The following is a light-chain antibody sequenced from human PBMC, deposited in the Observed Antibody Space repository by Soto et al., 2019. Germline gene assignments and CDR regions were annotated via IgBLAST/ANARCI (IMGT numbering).Light chain of an antibody. Sequence: DIQMTQSPSSLSASVGDRVTITCRASQSITTYLHWYQKKPWKAPKLLIYAASSLQSGVPSRFSGRGSGTDFTLTISSLQPEDCATYYCQQSYSTPYTFGQGTELEIK. CDR3: QQSYSTPYT. J-gene: IGKJ2*01. CDR1: QSITTY. CDR2: AAS. V-gene: IGKV1-39*01.